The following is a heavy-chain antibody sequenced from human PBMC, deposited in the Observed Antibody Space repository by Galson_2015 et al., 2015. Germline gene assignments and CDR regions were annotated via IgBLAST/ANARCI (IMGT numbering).Heavy chain of an antibody. CDR2: IYNRGST. V-gene: IGHV4-39*07. CDR3: VRSIVGATTAFFFDY. J-gene: IGHJ4*02. D-gene: IGHD1-26*01. Sequence: WIRPPPGAVPDGLGSIYNRGSTYCPPSIKRRVTISGDTSKNQFSLKLSSVTAEDTAVYYCVRSIVGATTAFFFDYWGQGTLVTVSS.